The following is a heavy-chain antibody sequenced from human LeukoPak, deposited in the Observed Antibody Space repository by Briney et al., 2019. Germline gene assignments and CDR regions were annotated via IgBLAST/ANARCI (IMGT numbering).Heavy chain of an antibody. Sequence: RASVTVSCKASGYTFTGYYMHWVRQAPGQGLEWMGWINPNSGGTNYAQKLQGRVTMTTDTSTSTAYMELRSLRSDDTAVYYCARPPLDYGDYRGEGWFDPWGQGTLVTVSS. CDR3: ARPPLDYGDYRGEGWFDP. D-gene: IGHD4-17*01. CDR2: INPNSGGT. V-gene: IGHV1-2*02. CDR1: GYTFTGYY. J-gene: IGHJ5*02.